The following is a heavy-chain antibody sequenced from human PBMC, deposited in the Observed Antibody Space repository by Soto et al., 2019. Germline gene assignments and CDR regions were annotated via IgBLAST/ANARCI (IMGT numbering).Heavy chain of an antibody. CDR3: AIPTLTTSSPNYYYYGMDV. D-gene: IGHD4-17*01. J-gene: IGHJ6*02. CDR2: IIPIFGTA. Sequence: SVKVSCKASGGTFSSYAISWVRQAPGQGLEWMGGIIPIFGTANYAQKFQGRVTITADESTSTAYMELSSLRSEDTAVYSCAIPTLTTSSPNYYYYGMDVWGQGTTVTVSS. V-gene: IGHV1-69*13. CDR1: GGTFSSYA.